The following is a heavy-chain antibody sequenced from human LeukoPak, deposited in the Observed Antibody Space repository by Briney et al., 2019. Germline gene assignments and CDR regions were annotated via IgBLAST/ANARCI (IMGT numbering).Heavy chain of an antibody. CDR3: ARDQGAVAGIDY. V-gene: IGHV4-59*12. CDR1: GGSISSYY. CDR2: IYYSGST. D-gene: IGHD6-19*01. Sequence: SETLSLTCTVSGGSISSYYWSWIRQPPGKGLEWIGYIYYSGSTNYNPSLKSRVTISVDTSKNQFSLQLNSVTPEDTAVYYCARDQGAVAGIDYWGQGTLVTVSS. J-gene: IGHJ4*02.